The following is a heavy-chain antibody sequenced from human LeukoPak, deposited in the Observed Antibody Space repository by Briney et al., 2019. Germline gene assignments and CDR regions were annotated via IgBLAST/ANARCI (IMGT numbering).Heavy chain of an antibody. CDR1: GFTFSSYA. CDR2: ISYDGSNK. J-gene: IGHJ5*02. V-gene: IGHV3-30*01. D-gene: IGHD6-13*01. CDR3: ARSAYSSSWTDWFDP. Sequence: PGGSLRLSCAASGFTFSSYAMHWVRQAPGKGLEWVAVISYDGSNKYYADSVKGRFTISRDNSKNTLYLQMNSLRAEDTAVYYCARSAYSSSWTDWFDPWGQGTLVTVSS.